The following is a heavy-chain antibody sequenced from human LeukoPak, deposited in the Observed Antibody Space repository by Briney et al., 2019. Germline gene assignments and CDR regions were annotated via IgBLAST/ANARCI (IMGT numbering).Heavy chain of an antibody. D-gene: IGHD2-15*01. V-gene: IGHV4-59*12. CDR3: AREVAPNIVVVVAAPYYFDY. J-gene: IGHJ4*02. CDR1: GRSISSYY. CDR2: IYYSGST. Sequence: SETLSLTCTVSGRSISSYYWSWIRQPPGKGLEWIGYIYYSGSTNYNPSLKSRVTISVDTSKNQFSLKLSSVTAADTAVYYCAREVAPNIVVVVAAPYYFDYWGQGTLVTVSS.